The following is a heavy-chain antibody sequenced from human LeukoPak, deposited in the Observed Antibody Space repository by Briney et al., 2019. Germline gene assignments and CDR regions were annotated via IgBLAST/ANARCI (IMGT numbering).Heavy chain of an antibody. D-gene: IGHD2-2*02. V-gene: IGHV4-59*12. Sequence: SETLSLTCTVSGGSISSYYWSWIRQPPGKGLEWIGYIYYSGSTNYNPSLKSRVTISVDTSKNQFSLKLSSVTAADTAVYYCARESQYTLGYYMDVWGKGTTVTVSS. CDR2: IYYSGST. CDR3: ARESQYTLGYYMDV. J-gene: IGHJ6*03. CDR1: GGSISSYY.